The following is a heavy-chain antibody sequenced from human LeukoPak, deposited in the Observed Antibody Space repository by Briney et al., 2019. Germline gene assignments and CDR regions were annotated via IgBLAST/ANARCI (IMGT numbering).Heavy chain of an antibody. CDR2: INSNSGGT. V-gene: IGHV1-2*02. CDR1: GYTFTGYY. J-gene: IGHJ5*02. D-gene: IGHD3-22*01. Sequence: ASVKVSCKASGYTFTGYYMHWVRQAPGQGLEWMGWINSNSGGTNYAQKFQGRVTMTRDTSISTAYMELSRLRSDDTAVYYCARDPTPEYYYDSSGYFTWGQGTLVTVSS. CDR3: ARDPTPEYYYDSSGYFT.